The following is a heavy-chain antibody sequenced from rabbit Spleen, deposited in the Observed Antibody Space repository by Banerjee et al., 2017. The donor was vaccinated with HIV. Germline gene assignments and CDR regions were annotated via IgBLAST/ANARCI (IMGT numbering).Heavy chain of an antibody. V-gene: IGHV1S45*01. CDR1: GFSFSSSYY. CDR3: AKAPSSSFSSYGMDL. J-gene: IGHJ6*01. CDR2: GNTGTGTT. D-gene: IGHD1-1*01. Sequence: QEQLEESGGDLVKPEGSLTLTCTASGFSFSSSYYMCWVRQAPGKGLEWIGCGNTGTGTTYYANWAKGRFTISKTSSTTVTLQMTSLTVADTATYFCAKAPSSSFSSYGMDLWGPGTLVTVS.